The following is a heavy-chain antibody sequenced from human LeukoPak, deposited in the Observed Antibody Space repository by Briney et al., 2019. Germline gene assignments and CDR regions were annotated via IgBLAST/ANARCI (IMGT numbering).Heavy chain of an antibody. CDR2: ISYDGSNK. Sequence: GGSLRLSCAASGFSVSSTYMTWVRQAPGKGLEWVAVISYDGSNKYYADSVKGRFTISRDNSKNTLYLQMNSLRAEDTAVYYCAKAPEGFPVDYWGQGTLVTVSS. V-gene: IGHV3-30*18. CDR1: GFSVSSTY. D-gene: IGHD2-21*01. J-gene: IGHJ4*02. CDR3: AKAPEGFPVDY.